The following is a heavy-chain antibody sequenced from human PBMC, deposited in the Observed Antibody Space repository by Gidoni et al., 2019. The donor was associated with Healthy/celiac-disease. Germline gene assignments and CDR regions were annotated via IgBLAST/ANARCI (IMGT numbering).Heavy chain of an antibody. CDR2: IYSDGST. CDR3: ARDGQHNNWFDP. Sequence: EVQLVVSWGGLVQPGGSLRLSCPASGFTVSSNYMSWVRQAPGKGLEWVSVIYSDGSTYYADSVKGRFTISRDNSKNTLYLQMNSLRAEDTAVYYCARDGQHNNWFDPWGQGTLVTVSS. D-gene: IGHD2-21*01. J-gene: IGHJ5*02. V-gene: IGHV3-66*01. CDR1: GFTVSSNY.